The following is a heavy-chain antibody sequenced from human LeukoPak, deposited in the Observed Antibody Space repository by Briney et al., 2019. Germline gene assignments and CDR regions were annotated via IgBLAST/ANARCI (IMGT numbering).Heavy chain of an antibody. CDR2: IYYSGST. Sequence: SETLSLTCTVSGGSISSYYWSWIRQPPGKGLKWIGYIYYSGSTNYNPSLKSRVTISVDTSKNQFSLKLSSVTAADTVVYYCARRLRFTEDYYGMDVWGQGTTVTVSS. D-gene: IGHD5/OR15-5a*01. J-gene: IGHJ6*02. CDR3: ARRLRFTEDYYGMDV. CDR1: GGSISSYY. V-gene: IGHV4-59*01.